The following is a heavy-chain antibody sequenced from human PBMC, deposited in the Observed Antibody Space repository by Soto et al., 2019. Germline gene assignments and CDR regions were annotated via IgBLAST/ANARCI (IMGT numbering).Heavy chain of an antibody. D-gene: IGHD3-10*01. CDR1: GFTFTTYA. CDR3: AKDFGEHWLPDY. J-gene: IGHJ4*02. CDR2: ISGSGGNT. Sequence: EVQILESGGGLIQPGGSLRLSCAASGFTFTTYAMSWLRQAPGKGLECVLAISGSGGNTYYADSVKGRFNISRDNSKNTVHLQMNSLRVDDTAVYYCAKDFGEHWLPDYWGQGTLVTVSS. V-gene: IGHV3-23*01.